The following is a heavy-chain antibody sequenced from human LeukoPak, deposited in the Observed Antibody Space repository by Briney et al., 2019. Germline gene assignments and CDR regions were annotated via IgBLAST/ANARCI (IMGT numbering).Heavy chain of an antibody. CDR1: GGSSSGYY. V-gene: IGHV4-34*01. Sequence: SSETLSLTCAVYGGSSSGYYWSWIRQPPGKGLEWIGEINHSGSTNYNPSLKSRVTISVDTSKNQFSLKLSSVTAADTAVYYCARGGIAAAGTDYYYMDVWGKGTTVTVSS. CDR2: INHSGST. J-gene: IGHJ6*03. D-gene: IGHD6-13*01. CDR3: ARGGIAAAGTDYYYMDV.